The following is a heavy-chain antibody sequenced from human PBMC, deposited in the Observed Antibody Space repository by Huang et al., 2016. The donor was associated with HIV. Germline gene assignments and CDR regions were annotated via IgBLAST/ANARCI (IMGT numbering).Heavy chain of an antibody. CDR1: GGSFSGNF. D-gene: IGHD3-22*01. J-gene: IGHJ4*02. CDR3: ARDMYYYDSSGYSKFDY. Sequence: QVQLQQWGAGLLKPSETLSLTCAVYGGSFSGNFWSWIRQSPGKGLEWIGEINDSGRTKYNPALRSRVSISVVTSKKQFSLKLTSVTAADTAVYYCARDMYYYDSSGYSKFDYWGQGTLVIVSS. CDR2: INDSGRT. V-gene: IGHV4-34*02.